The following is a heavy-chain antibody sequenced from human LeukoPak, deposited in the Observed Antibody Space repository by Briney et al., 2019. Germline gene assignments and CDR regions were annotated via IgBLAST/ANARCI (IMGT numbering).Heavy chain of an antibody. J-gene: IGHJ6*03. V-gene: IGHV4-34*01. CDR2: INHSGST. D-gene: IGHD3-10*01. Sequence: SETLSLTCAVSGGSSSGYYWSWIRQPPGKGVEWIGEINHSGSTNYNPSIKSIVTISVDTSKNQFSPKLRSVTAAATAVCYCARRREIRGFRVRVPHYYYYIDVWGKGTTVTVSS. CDR1: GGSSSGYY. CDR3: ARRREIRGFRVRVPHYYYYIDV.